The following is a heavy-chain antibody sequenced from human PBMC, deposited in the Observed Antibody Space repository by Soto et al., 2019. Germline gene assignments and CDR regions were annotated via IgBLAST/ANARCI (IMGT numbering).Heavy chain of an antibody. J-gene: IGHJ6*02. CDR3: ARDSWTTVVTPTHYYYYGMDV. D-gene: IGHD4-17*01. CDR1: GGTFSSYA. Sequence: QVQLVQSGAEVKKPGSSVKVSCKASGGTFSSYAISWVRQAPGQGLEWMGGIIPTFGTANYAQKFQGRVTITADESTSTAYMELSSLRSEDTAVYYCARDSWTTVVTPTHYYYYGMDVWGQGTTVTVSS. CDR2: IIPTFGTA. V-gene: IGHV1-69*12.